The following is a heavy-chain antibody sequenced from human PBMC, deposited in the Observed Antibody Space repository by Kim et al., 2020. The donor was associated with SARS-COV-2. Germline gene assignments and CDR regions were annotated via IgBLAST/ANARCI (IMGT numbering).Heavy chain of an antibody. V-gene: IGHV4-59*08. D-gene: IGHD3-22*01. CDR3: ARGSRGHFSVRAYYYFMDV. CDR2: IYYSGNT. J-gene: IGHJ6*03. Sequence: SETLSLTCTVSGVSMTSYYWTWVRQSPGKGLEWIGYIYYSGNTQYNPSLKSRASMSVDTSKKQFSLNLTSVSAADTAIYYCARGSRGHFSVRAYYYFMDVWGKGTAVTVSS. CDR1: GVSMTSYY.